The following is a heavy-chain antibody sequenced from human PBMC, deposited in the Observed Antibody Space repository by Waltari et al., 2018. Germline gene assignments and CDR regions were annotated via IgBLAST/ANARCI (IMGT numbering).Heavy chain of an antibody. CDR2: ISYDESNK. J-gene: IGHJ4*02. V-gene: IGHV3-30*18. D-gene: IGHD1-26*01. CDR3: AKDYEGGATDY. CDR1: GFTFRNYD. Sequence: QVQLVESGGGVVQPGRSLRLSCAASGFTFRNYDIHWVRQAPGKGLEWVAVISYDESNKCYADAVKGRFTISRDNSKNTVYLQMNSLRAEDTAMYYCAKDYEGGATDYWGQGTLVTVSS.